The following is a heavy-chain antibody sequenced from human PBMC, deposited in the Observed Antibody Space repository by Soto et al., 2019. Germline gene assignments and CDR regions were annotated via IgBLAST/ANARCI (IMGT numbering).Heavy chain of an antibody. CDR1: RFSLSTPGVG. CDR3: AHRGGATVGLYYFDY. D-gene: IGHD3-16*01. V-gene: IGHV2-5*01. J-gene: IGHJ4*02. CDR2: IYWHEDK. Sequence: VSGPTLANPTPTLTLTCTFSRFSLSTPGVGVNWIRQPPGKALEWLALIYWHEDKHYSPSHNNRPTIPKDTSKIQVVLTMANLDPVDTATYYCAHRGGATVGLYYFDYWGQGALVTVSS.